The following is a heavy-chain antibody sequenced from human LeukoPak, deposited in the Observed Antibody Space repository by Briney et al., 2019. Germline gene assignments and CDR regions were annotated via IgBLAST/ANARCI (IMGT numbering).Heavy chain of an antibody. V-gene: IGHV5-51*01. Sequence: GESLKISCKGSGYSFTSYWIGWVRQMPGKGLEWMGIIYPGDSDTRYSPSFQGQVTISADKSISTAYLQWSSLKASDTAMYYCARQVAGSGWYMGLYYFDYWGQGTLVTVSS. J-gene: IGHJ4*02. CDR2: IYPGDSDT. CDR1: GYSFTSYW. D-gene: IGHD6-19*01. CDR3: ARQVAGSGWYMGLYYFDY.